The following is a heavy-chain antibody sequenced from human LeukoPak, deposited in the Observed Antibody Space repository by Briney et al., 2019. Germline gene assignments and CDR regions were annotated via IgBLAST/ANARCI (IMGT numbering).Heavy chain of an antibody. J-gene: IGHJ4*02. V-gene: IGHV4-59*01. CDR3: ARDRDYYGSGSSYFDY. CDR1: GGSISSYY. Sequence: SETLSLTCTVSGGSISSYYWSWIRQPPGKGLEWIGYIYYSGNTNYSPSLRSRVTTSVDTSKNQFSLKLSSVTAADTAVYYCARDRDYYGSGSSYFDYWGQGTLVTVSS. D-gene: IGHD3-10*01. CDR2: IYYSGNT.